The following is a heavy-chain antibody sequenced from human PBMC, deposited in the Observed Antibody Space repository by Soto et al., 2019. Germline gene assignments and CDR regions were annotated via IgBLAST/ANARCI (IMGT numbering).Heavy chain of an antibody. Sequence: PSETLSLTCTVSGGSISSYYWSWIRQPPGKGLEWIGYIYYSGSTNYNPSLKSRVAISVDTSKNQFSLKLSSVTAADTAVYYCATFLVGAEGFYFDYWGQGTLVTVSS. CDR2: IYYSGST. CDR3: ATFLVGAEGFYFDY. D-gene: IGHD2-21*01. J-gene: IGHJ4*02. V-gene: IGHV4-59*01. CDR1: GGSISSYY.